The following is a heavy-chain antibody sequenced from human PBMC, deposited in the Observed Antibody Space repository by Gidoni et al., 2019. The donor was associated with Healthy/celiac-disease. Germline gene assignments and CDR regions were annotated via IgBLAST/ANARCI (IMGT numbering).Heavy chain of an antibody. Sequence: QVQLVQSGAEVKKPGSSVKVSCKASGGPFSSYAISWVRQAPGQGLEWMGGIIPIFGTANYAQKFQGRVTITAEESTSTAYMELSSLRSEDTAVYYCARDPRRDGYGRREDAFDIWGQGTMVTVSS. J-gene: IGHJ3*02. D-gene: IGHD5-12*01. V-gene: IGHV1-69*01. CDR3: ARDPRRDGYGRREDAFDI. CDR2: IIPIFGTA. CDR1: GGPFSSYA.